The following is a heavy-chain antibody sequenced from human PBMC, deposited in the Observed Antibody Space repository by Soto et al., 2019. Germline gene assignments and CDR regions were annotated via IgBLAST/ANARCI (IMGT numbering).Heavy chain of an antibody. Sequence: QVQLVESGGGVVQPGRSLRISCAASGFTFSSHAMHWVRQAPGKGLEWVAVISCDGGNDHLADSVKGRFTISRDNSKNTWYLKINSRRAEDTGLYYCARDLSEHPEACTDGLLLDGMDVWGQGNTVTVSS. CDR2: ISCDGGND. V-gene: IGHV3-30-3*01. CDR3: ARDLSEHPEACTDGLLLDGMDV. J-gene: IGHJ6*01. D-gene: IGHD3-22*01. CDR1: GFTFSSHA.